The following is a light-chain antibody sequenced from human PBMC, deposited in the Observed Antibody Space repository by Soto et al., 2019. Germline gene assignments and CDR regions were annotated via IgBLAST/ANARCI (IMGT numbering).Light chain of an antibody. CDR1: SSDVGGYNY. CDR2: EVS. Sequence: QSALTQPASVSGSPGQSITISSTGTSSDVGGYNYVSWYQQHPGKAPKLMIYEVSNRPSGVSNRFSGSKSGNTASLTISGLQAEDEADYYCSSYTGSSTLLFGGGTKLTVL. CDR3: SSYTGSSTLL. V-gene: IGLV2-14*01. J-gene: IGLJ2*01.